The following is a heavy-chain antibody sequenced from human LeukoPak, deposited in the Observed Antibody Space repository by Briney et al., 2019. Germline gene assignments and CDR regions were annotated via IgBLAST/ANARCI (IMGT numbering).Heavy chain of an antibody. D-gene: IGHD3-9*01. CDR2: INPNSGGT. CDR3: AREEYYDILTGYSAGNWFDP. V-gene: IGHV1-2*02. Sequence: ASVKVSCKASGYSFTAYYMHWVRQAPGQGLEWMGWINPNSGGTSYPQKFQGRVTMTRDTSISTAYMELSRLRSDDTAVYYCAREEYYDILTGYSAGNWFDPWGQGTLVTVSS. CDR1: GYSFTAYY. J-gene: IGHJ5*02.